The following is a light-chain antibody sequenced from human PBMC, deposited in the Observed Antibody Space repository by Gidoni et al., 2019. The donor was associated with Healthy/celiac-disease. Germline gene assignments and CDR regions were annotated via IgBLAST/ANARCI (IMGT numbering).Light chain of an antibody. CDR2: DAS. CDR3: QQYTSYPCT. Sequence: GDRVTITCRASQSISSWLAWYQQKPGKAPKLLIYDASSLESGVPSRFSGSGSGTEFTLTISSLQPDDFATYYCQQYTSYPCTFGQGTQVEIK. J-gene: IGKJ1*01. V-gene: IGKV1-5*01. CDR1: QSISSW.